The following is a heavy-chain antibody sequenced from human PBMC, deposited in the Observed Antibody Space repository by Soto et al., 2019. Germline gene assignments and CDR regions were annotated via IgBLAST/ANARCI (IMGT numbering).Heavy chain of an antibody. CDR1: GYTFTSYG. CDR3: ARDPNDSSAYYRRNYYGIDV. CDR2: INAGNGNT. Sequence: QIQLMQSGAEVKKPGASVKVSCKASGYTFTSYGMHWVRQAPGQRLEWTGWINAGNGNTKYAEKFQGRVTITRDTSASTAYLELSSLRSEDTAVYYSARDPNDSSAYYRRNYYGIDVWGQGTTVTVSS. D-gene: IGHD3-22*01. J-gene: IGHJ6*02. V-gene: IGHV1-3*01.